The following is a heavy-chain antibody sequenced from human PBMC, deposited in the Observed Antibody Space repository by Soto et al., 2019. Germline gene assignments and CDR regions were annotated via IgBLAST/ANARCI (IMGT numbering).Heavy chain of an antibody. Sequence: EVQLLESGGGLVQPGGSLRLSCAASGFTFSTYAMTWVRQAPGTGLEWVSSISASGGSTYYADSVKGRFTISKDNSRNTVYLQMNRLRAEDTAVYDCAKGASGSAGSCYSVDYWGQGTLVTVSS. V-gene: IGHV3-23*01. J-gene: IGHJ4*02. D-gene: IGHD2-15*01. CDR3: AKGASGSAGSCYSVDY. CDR2: ISASGGST. CDR1: GFTFSTYA.